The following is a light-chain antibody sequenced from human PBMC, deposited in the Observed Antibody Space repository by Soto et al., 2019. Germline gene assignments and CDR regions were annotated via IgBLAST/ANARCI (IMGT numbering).Light chain of an antibody. Sequence: DIQMTQSPSSLSAALGGRVTITCRASQGISTYLAWYQQKPGKVPKLLIYAASTLQSGVPSRFSGSGSGTEFTLTISSLQPEDVATYYCQKYNSAPLTFGGGTKVEIK. V-gene: IGKV1-27*01. CDR2: AAS. CDR1: QGISTY. J-gene: IGKJ4*01. CDR3: QKYNSAPLT.